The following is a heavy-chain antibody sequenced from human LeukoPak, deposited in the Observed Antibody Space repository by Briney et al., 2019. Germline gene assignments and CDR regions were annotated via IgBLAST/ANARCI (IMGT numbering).Heavy chain of an antibody. CDR2: IYSGGST. Sequence: GGSLRLSCAASGFIVSSNYMSWVRQAPGKGLEWVSVIYSGGSTYYADSVKGRFTISRDNSKNTLYLQMNSLRAEDAAVYYCARPLTLGANDAFDIWGQGTLVTVSS. J-gene: IGHJ3*02. V-gene: IGHV3-53*01. CDR1: GFIVSSNY. CDR3: ARPLTLGANDAFDI. D-gene: IGHD1-26*01.